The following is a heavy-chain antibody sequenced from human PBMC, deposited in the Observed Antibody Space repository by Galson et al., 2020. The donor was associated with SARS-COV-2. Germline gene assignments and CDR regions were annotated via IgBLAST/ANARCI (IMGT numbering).Heavy chain of an antibody. CDR1: GYTFTGYY. V-gene: IGHV1-2*02. J-gene: IGHJ6*02. CDR2: INPNSGGT. CDR3: ARVGRAASYYYYGMDV. Sequence: ASVKVSCKASGYTFTGYYMHWVQQAPGQGLEWMGWINPNSGGTNYAQKFQGRVTMTRDTSISTAYMELSRLRSDDTAVYYCARVGRAASYYYYGMDVWGQGTTVTVSS. D-gene: IGHD5-18*01.